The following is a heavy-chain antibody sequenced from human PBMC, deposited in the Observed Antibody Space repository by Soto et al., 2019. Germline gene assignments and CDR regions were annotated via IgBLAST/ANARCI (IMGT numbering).Heavy chain of an antibody. J-gene: IGHJ6*02. CDR2: IKSKTDGGTT. CDR3: TTDKSSPNWDYYYGMDV. CDR1: GFTFSNAW. Sequence: EVQLVESGGGLVKPGGSLRLSCAASGFTFSNAWMSWVRQAPGKGLEWVGRIKSKTDGGTTDYAAPVKGRFTISRDDSKNTLYLQMNSLKTEDTAVYYCTTDKSSPNWDYYYGMDVWGQGTTVTVSS. D-gene: IGHD7-27*01. V-gene: IGHV3-15*01.